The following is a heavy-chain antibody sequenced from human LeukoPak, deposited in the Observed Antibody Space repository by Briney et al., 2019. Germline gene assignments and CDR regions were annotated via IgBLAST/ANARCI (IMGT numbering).Heavy chain of an antibody. V-gene: IGHV3-74*01. CDR3: SRGYYDSSGQWPPFDY. J-gene: IGHJ4*02. CDR1: GFTFSSYW. CDR2: INSDGGTT. D-gene: IGHD3-22*01. Sequence: GGSLRLSCAASGFTFSSYWMHWVRQAPGKGLVWVSRINSDGGTTSYANSVKGRFTISRDNAKNTLYLQMNSLRAEDTAVYYCSRGYYDSSGQWPPFDYWGQGTLVTVSS.